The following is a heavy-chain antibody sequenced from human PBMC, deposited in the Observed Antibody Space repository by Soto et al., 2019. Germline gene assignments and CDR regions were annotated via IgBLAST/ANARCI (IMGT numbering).Heavy chain of an antibody. CDR1: GYTFTSYY. CDR2: INPSGGST. CDR3: AIPATSYGDIMDV. Sequence: QVQLVQSGAEVKKPGASVKVSCKASGYTFTSYYMHWVRQAPGQGLEWMGIINPSGGSTSYAQKFQGRVTMTRDTSTSTVYMELSSLRSEDTAVYYCAIPATSYGDIMDVWDQGTTVTVSS. D-gene: IGHD5-18*01. V-gene: IGHV1-46*03. J-gene: IGHJ6*02.